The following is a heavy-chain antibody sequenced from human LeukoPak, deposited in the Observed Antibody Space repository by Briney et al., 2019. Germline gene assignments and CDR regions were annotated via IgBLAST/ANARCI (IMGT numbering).Heavy chain of an antibody. CDR3: ARGRDTTGYFNY. CDR2: INTSTGNP. J-gene: IGHJ4*02. V-gene: IGHV7-4-1*02. CDR1: GYTLTSFP. D-gene: IGHD3-22*01. Sequence: GASVKVSCKASGYTLTSFPINWVRQAPGQGLECMGWINTSTGNPTYAQDFRGRFVFSLDTSVSTSYLQISSLKTEDIAVYYCARGRDTTGYFNYWGQGTLVTVSS.